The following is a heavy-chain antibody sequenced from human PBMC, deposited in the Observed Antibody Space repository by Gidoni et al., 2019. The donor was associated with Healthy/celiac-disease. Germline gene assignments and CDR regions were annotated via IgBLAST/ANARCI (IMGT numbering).Heavy chain of an antibody. J-gene: IGHJ3*02. CDR2: ISYDGSNK. Sequence: QVQLVESGGGVVQPGRSLRLSCAASGVTFGSYAMHWVRQAPGKGLGWVAVISYDGSNKYYADSVQGRFPISRDNSKNTLYLQMNSLRAEDTAVYYCARFAILGSMTNSVDAFDIWGQGTMVTVSS. CDR1: GVTFGSYA. V-gene: IGHV3-30-3*01. CDR3: ARFAILGSMTNSVDAFDI. D-gene: IGHD1-26*01.